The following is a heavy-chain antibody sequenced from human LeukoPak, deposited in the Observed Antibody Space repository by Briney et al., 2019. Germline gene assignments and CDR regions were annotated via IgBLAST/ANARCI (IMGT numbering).Heavy chain of an antibody. Sequence: PGGSLRLSCAASGFTFSGYAMNWFRQAPGKGLEWVSGVSGSDGSTYYADSVKGRFTISRDNSGNTVFLQMNSLRAEDTAVYYCAKIAAAAYGGAYYSDYWGQGTLVTVSS. V-gene: IGHV3-23*01. D-gene: IGHD6-13*01. J-gene: IGHJ4*02. CDR3: AKIAAAAYGGAYYSDY. CDR1: GFTFSGYA. CDR2: VSGSDGST.